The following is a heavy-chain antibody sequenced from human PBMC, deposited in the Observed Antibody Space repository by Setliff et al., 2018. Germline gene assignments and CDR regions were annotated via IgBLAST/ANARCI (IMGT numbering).Heavy chain of an antibody. CDR1: GFTFNHYA. D-gene: IGHD7-27*01. CDR2: ISGSGDST. Sequence: GGSLRLSCVASGFTFNHYAMSWVRQAPGKGLEWVSSISGSGDSTYYADSVKGRFTLSRDNSKNTLYLQMNSLRAEDTAVYYCARELGHYYYYMDVWGKGTTVTVSS. V-gene: IGHV3-23*01. CDR3: ARELGHYYYYMDV. J-gene: IGHJ6*03.